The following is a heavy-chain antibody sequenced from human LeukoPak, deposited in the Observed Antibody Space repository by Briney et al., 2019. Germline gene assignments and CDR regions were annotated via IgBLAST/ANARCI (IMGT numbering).Heavy chain of an antibody. D-gene: IGHD2-15*01. J-gene: IGHJ4*02. CDR1: GYTFTGYY. CDR2: IIPILGIA. CDR3: AREYCSGGSCYKDY. Sequence: ASVKVSCKASGYTFTGYYMHWVRQAPGQGLEWMGRIIPILGIANYAQKFQGRVTITADKSTSTAYMELSSLRSEDTAVYYCAREYCSGGSCYKDYWGQGTLVTVSS. V-gene: IGHV1-69*04.